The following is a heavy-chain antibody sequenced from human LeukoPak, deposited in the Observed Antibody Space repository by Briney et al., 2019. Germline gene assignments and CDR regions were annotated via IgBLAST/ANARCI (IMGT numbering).Heavy chain of an antibody. CDR1: GYTFTSYG. Sequence: GASVKVSCTASGYTFTSYGISWVRQAPGQGLEWMGWISAYNGNTNYAQELQGRVTMTTDTSTSTAYMELRSLRSDDTAVYYCARDGDIVVVVAATNFDYWGQGTLVTVSS. CDR2: ISAYNGNT. V-gene: IGHV1-18*01. D-gene: IGHD2-15*01. CDR3: ARDGDIVVVVAATNFDY. J-gene: IGHJ4*02.